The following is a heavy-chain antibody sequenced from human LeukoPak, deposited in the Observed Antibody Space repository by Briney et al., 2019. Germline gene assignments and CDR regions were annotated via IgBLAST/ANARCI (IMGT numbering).Heavy chain of an antibody. CDR2: IYYSGST. Sequence: SETLSLTCTVSGGSISSYYWSWIRQPPGKGLEWIGYIYYSGSTNYNPSLKSRVTISVDTSKNQFSLKLSSVTAADTAVYYCARTPPWGGVAFDIWGQGTMVTVSS. D-gene: IGHD3-16*01. CDR3: ARTPPWGGVAFDI. V-gene: IGHV4-59*01. CDR1: GGSISSYY. J-gene: IGHJ3*02.